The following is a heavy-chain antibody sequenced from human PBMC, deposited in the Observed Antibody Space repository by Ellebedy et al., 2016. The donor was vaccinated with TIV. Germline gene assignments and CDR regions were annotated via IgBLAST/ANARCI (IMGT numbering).Heavy chain of an antibody. D-gene: IGHD3-10*01. J-gene: IGHJ2*01. Sequence: ASVKVSCXASGYTFTSYYMHWVRQAPGQGLEWMGIINPSGGSTSYAQKFQGRVTMTRDTSTSTVYMELSSLRSEDTAVYYCARLGEGFGVPKTQNWYFDLWGRGTLVTVSS. CDR2: INPSGGST. V-gene: IGHV1-46*01. CDR1: GYTFTSYY. CDR3: ARLGEGFGVPKTQNWYFDL.